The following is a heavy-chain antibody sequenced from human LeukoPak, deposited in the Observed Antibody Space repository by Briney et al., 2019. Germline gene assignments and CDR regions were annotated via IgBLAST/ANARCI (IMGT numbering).Heavy chain of an antibody. CDR2: ITNDGSST. CDR3: ARDVEAYCGGDCYSDY. D-gene: IGHD2-21*02. J-gene: IGHJ4*02. CDR1: GLTFSSHW. Sequence: GGSLRLSCAASGLTFSSHWMHWVRQAPGKGLVWVSRITNDGSSTTYADSVKGRFTISRDNAKNMLYLQVNSLRAEDTAVYYCARDVEAYCGGDCYSDYWGQGTLVTVSS. V-gene: IGHV3-74*01.